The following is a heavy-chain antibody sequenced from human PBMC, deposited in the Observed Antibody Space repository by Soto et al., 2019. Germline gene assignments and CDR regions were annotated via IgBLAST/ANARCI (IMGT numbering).Heavy chain of an antibody. J-gene: IGHJ4*02. Sequence: DVSRRRSCSPSGSTFSSCAMSCDRQAPGKGLEWVSTISGSGGSTYYADSVKGRFTISRDNSKNTLYLHMNSLRAEDTAVYYCAKLSYFDYWGEGTLVTV. CDR1: GSTFSSCA. V-gene: IGHV3-23*01. CDR3: AKLSYFDY. CDR2: ISGSGGST.